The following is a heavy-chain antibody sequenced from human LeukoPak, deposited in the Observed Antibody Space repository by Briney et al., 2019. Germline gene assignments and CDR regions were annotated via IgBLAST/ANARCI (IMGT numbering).Heavy chain of an antibody. J-gene: IGHJ3*02. V-gene: IGHV4-34*01. Sequence: SETLSLTCAVHGGSFSGYYWSWIRQPPGKGLEWIGEINHSGSTKYNPSLKSRVTISVDTSKNQFSLKLSSVTAADTAVYYCARGHYDSRLNQMGDAFDIWGQGTMVTVSS. CDR3: ARGHYDSRLNQMGDAFDI. CDR1: GGSFSGYY. D-gene: IGHD3-22*01. CDR2: INHSGST.